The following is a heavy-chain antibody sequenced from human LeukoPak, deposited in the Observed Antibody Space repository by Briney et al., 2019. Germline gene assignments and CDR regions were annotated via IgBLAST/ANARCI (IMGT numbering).Heavy chain of an antibody. CDR2: ISGSGGST. D-gene: IGHD4-23*01. V-gene: IGHV3-23*01. Sequence: GGSLRLSCAVSGFTFSSYAVGWVRQAPGKGLEWVSGISGSGGSTYYADSVQGRFTISRDNSKNTLYLQMNSLRAEDTAVYYCAKAFDYGGNRPPYYFDYWGQGTLVTVSS. CDR3: AKAFDYGGNRPPYYFDY. J-gene: IGHJ4*02. CDR1: GFTFSSYA.